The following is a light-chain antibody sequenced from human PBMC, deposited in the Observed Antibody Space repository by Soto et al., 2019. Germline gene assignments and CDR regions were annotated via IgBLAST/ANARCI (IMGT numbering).Light chain of an antibody. J-gene: IGKJ4*01. CDR1: QSISSW. CDR2: QAS. V-gene: IGKV1-5*03. CDR3: EDYSSSSGLT. Sequence: DIQMTQSPSTLSASVGDRVTITCRASQSISSWLAWYQQKPGKAPKLLIFQASSLKSGVPSRFSGGGSVTEYTLTISSLQPDDFATYYCEDYSSSSGLTFGGGTKVEIK.